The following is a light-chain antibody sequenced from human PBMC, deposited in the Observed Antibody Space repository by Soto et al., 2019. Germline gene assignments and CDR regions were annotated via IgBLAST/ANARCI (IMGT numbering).Light chain of an antibody. Sequence: EIVLTQSPDTLSLSPGERATLSCTASESVTSSCLAWYPRKPGQAPRLLIHTTSTRATDIPDRFSGSGSGTDFTLTISRLEPEDFAVYYCQQCGGSPLFSFGPGTRVDI. V-gene: IGKV3-20*01. J-gene: IGKJ3*01. CDR3: QQCGGSPLFS. CDR2: TTS. CDR1: ESVTSSC.